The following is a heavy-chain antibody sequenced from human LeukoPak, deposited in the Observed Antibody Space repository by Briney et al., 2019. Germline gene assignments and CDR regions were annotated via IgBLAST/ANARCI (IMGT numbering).Heavy chain of an antibody. J-gene: IGHJ4*02. CDR2: IESNTDGGTT. CDR1: GLSFSSAW. Sequence: GGSLRLSCAASGLSFSSAWMSWVRQAPGKGLEWVGHIESNTDGGTTDYAAPVKGRFTISRDDSKTTRYLQMNSLKTEDTAVYYCTTGGIAVTLYWGQGTLVTVSS. V-gene: IGHV3-15*04. D-gene: IGHD6-19*01. CDR3: TTGGIAVTLY.